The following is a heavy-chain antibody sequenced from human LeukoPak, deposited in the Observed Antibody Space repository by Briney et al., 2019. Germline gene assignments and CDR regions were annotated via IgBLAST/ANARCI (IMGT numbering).Heavy chain of an antibody. CDR3: ARDAPLDSGSYYFDP. CDR1: GGSISSYY. D-gene: IGHD3-10*01. V-gene: IGHV4-59*01. J-gene: IGHJ5*02. Sequence: PSETLSLTCTVSGGSISSYYWSWIRQPPGKGLEWIGYIYYSGSTNYNPSLKSRVTISVDTSKNQFFLKLSSVTAADTAVYYCARDAPLDSGSYYFDPWGQGTLVTVSS. CDR2: IYYSGST.